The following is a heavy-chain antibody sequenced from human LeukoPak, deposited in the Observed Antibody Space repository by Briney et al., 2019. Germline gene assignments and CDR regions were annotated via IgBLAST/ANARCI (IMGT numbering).Heavy chain of an antibody. D-gene: IGHD6-6*01. Sequence: KPSETLSLTCAVYGGSFSGYYWSWIRQPPGKGLEWIGEINHSGSTNYNPSLKSRVTISVDTSKNQFSLKLSSVTAADTAVYYCARTRVAARPIDYWGQGTLVTVSS. J-gene: IGHJ4*02. V-gene: IGHV4-34*01. CDR1: GGSFSGYY. CDR2: INHSGST. CDR3: ARTRVAARPIDY.